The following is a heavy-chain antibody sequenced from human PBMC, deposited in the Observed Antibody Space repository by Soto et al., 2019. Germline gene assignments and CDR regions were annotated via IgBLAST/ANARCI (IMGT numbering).Heavy chain of an antibody. D-gene: IGHD2-21*01. V-gene: IGHV4-34*01. CDR1: GGSFSGYY. Sequence: SETLSLTCAVYGGSFSGYYWSWIRQPPGKGLEWIGEINHSGSTNYNPSLKSRVTISVDTSKNQFSLKLSSVTAADTAVYYCARRRAYCGGDCYAFDYWGQGTLVTVSS. CDR3: ARRRAYCGGDCYAFDY. CDR2: INHSGST. J-gene: IGHJ4*02.